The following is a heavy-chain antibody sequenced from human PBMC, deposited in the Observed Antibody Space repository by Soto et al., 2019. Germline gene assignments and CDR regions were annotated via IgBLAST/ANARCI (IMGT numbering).Heavy chain of an antibody. CDR1: DDSIGTSPYY. J-gene: IGHJ6*02. Sequence: SETLSLTCSVSDDSIGTSPYYWGWIRQPPGKGLEWIGSVYYSGSTSYNPSLKSRVTISVDTSKKEFSLKLRSVTAADTAVYYCARQEVPQWFTKGYYGMDVWDQGTTVTVS. V-gene: IGHV4-39*01. CDR2: VYYSGST. CDR3: ARQEVPQWFTKGYYGMDV. D-gene: IGHD2-8*01.